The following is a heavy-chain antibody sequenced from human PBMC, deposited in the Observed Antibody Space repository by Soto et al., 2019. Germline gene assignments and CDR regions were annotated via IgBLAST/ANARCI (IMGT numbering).Heavy chain of an antibody. D-gene: IGHD3-16*02. CDR3: ARGGGYYDYVWGSYRYTGRAFDI. CDR1: GGSFSGYY. V-gene: IGHV4-34*01. CDR2: INHSGST. J-gene: IGHJ3*02. Sequence: PSETLSLTCAVYGGSFSGYYWSWIRQPPGKGLEWIGEINHSGSTNYNPSLKSRVTISVDTSKNQFSLKLSSVTAADTAVYYCARGGGYYDYVWGSYRYTGRAFDIWGQGTMVTVSS.